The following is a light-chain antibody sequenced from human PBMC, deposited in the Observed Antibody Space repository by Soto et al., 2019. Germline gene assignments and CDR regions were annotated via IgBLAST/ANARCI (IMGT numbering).Light chain of an antibody. CDR2: DVT. CDR1: SRDVGIYNY. Sequence: QSVLTQPRSVSGSPGQSVTVSCTGTSRDVGIYNYVSWYQQRPGTAPKVMIYDVTKRPSGVPDRFSGSKSANTASLTISGLQAYDEADYYCCSYAGNYPLLFGGGTKLTVL. CDR3: CSYAGNYPLL. V-gene: IGLV2-11*01. J-gene: IGLJ2*01.